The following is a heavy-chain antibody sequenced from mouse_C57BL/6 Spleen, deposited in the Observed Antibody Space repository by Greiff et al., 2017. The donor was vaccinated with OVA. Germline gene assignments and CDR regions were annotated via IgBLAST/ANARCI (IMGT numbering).Heavy chain of an antibody. V-gene: IGHV1-26*01. CDR1: GYTFTDYY. J-gene: IGHJ2*01. CDR2: INPNNGGT. CDR3: ARPNYYGSSYVYFDY. D-gene: IGHD1-1*01. Sequence: EVQLQQSGPELVKPGASVKISCKASGYTFTDYYMNWVKQSHGKSLEWIGDINPNNGGTSYNQKFKGKATLTVDKSSSTAYMGLRSLTSEDSAVYYCARPNYYGSSYVYFDYWGQGTTLTVSS.